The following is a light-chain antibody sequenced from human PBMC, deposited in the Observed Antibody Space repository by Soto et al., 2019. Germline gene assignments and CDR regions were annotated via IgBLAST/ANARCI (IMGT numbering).Light chain of an antibody. V-gene: IGKV3-20*01. Sequence: EIVLTQSPGTLSLSPGERATLSCRASQSVSSYLAWYQQKPGQAPRLLIYGASSRATGIPGRFSGSGSGTDFSLTISRLEPEDFAVYYCQQYVSSSRTFGQGTKVEIK. CDR2: GAS. CDR3: QQYVSSSRT. CDR1: QSVSSY. J-gene: IGKJ1*01.